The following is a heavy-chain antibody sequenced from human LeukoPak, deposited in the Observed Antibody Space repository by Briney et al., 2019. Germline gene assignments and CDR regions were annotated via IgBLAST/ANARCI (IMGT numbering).Heavy chain of an antibody. J-gene: IGHJ4*02. D-gene: IGHD2-2*01. CDR3: ARGVRIMRVPAARGGVDY. Sequence: PSETLSLTCTVSGVSITSDGFHWGWVRQPPGKGLEWIGVIYYNGNTYYSVSLKSRVTISVDTSKNQFSLKLSSVTAADTAVYYCARGVRIMRVPAARGGVDYWGQGTLVTVSS. V-gene: IGHV4-39*07. CDR2: IYYNGNT. CDR1: GVSITSDGFH.